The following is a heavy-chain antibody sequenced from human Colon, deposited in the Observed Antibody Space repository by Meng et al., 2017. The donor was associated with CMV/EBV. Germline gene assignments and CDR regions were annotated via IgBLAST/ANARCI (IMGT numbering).Heavy chain of an antibody. Sequence: ASVKVSCKASGYTFTNYYMHWVRQAPGQGYEWMGVINSSGGSTSHAQKFQGRVTMTRDTSISTAYMELSRLRSDDTAVYYCARDPNVLRFLEWSRRIFDYWGQGTLVTVSS. CDR3: ARDPNVLRFLEWSRRIFDY. CDR2: INSSGGST. CDR1: GYTFTNYY. D-gene: IGHD3-3*01. J-gene: IGHJ4*02. V-gene: IGHV1-46*01.